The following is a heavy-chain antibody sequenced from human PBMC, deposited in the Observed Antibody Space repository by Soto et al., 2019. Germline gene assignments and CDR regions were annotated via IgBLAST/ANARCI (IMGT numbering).Heavy chain of an antibody. Sequence: GGSLRLSCAASGFTFSSYAMSLVRQAPGKGLEWVSAISGSGGSTYYADSVKGRFTISRDNSKNTLYLQMNSLRAEDTAVYYCAKSGGGTTGHYYYYGMDAWGQGTTVTVSS. V-gene: IGHV3-23*01. J-gene: IGHJ6*02. CDR1: GFTFSSYA. CDR2: ISGSGGST. CDR3: AKSGGGTTGHYYYYGMDA. D-gene: IGHD4-4*01.